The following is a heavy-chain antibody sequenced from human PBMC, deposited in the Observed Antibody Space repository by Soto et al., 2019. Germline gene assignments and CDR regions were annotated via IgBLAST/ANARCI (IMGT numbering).Heavy chain of an antibody. V-gene: IGHV3-73*02. J-gene: IGHJ4*02. Sequence: EVQLVESGGGLVQPGGSLKLSCAASGFTFSGSAMDWVRQASGKGLEWVGRIRSKANNYATTYVVSAKGRFTISRDDSRNTAYLPMTSLKTEGTAVYYFARGVYDIWHGHPKGLAYWGKGTVVSVSS. D-gene: IGHD3-9*01. CDR1: GFTFSGSA. CDR3: ARGVYDIWHGHPKGLAY. CDR2: IRSKANNYAT.